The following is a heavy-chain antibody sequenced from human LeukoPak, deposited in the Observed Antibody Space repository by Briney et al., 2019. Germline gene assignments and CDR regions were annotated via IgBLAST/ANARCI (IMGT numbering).Heavy chain of an antibody. D-gene: IGHD4-17*01. CDR3: AREVTTVTKLGY. Sequence: GGSLRLSCAASGFTFSSYSMNWVRQAPGKGLEWVSSISSSSSYIYYADSVKGRFTISRDNAKNSLYLQMNSLRAEDTAVYYCAREVTTVTKLGYWGQGTLVTVSS. CDR2: ISSSSSYI. V-gene: IGHV3-21*01. J-gene: IGHJ4*02. CDR1: GFTFSSYS.